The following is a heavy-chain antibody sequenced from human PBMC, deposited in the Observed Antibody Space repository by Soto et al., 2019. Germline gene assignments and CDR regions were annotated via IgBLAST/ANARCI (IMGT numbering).Heavy chain of an antibody. CDR2: ICHSGST. D-gene: IGHD5-18*01. J-gene: IGHJ5*02. Sequence: SETLSLTCVVSGGSITSPNWWTWGRQAPGKGLEGVGEICHSGSTNYNPALKSRVTISVDKSMNQFSLRLTSVTAADTAVYYCARVRTSGGGYSRRWIDPWGQGTLVTVFS. CDR3: ARVRTSGGGYSRRWIDP. V-gene: IGHV4-4*02. CDR1: GGSITSPNW.